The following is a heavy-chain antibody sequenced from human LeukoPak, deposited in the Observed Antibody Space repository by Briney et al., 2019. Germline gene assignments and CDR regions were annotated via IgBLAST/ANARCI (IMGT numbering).Heavy chain of an antibody. D-gene: IGHD6-19*01. J-gene: IGHJ6*02. Sequence: SVKVSCTASGGTFTSYTISWMRQAPGQGLEWMGRIIPILGIANYAQKFQGRVTITADKSTSTAYMELSSLRSEDTAVYYCARTYSSGSANYYYYYGMDVWGQGTTVTVSS. CDR2: IIPILGIA. CDR1: GGTFTSYT. CDR3: ARTYSSGSANYYYYYGMDV. V-gene: IGHV1-69*02.